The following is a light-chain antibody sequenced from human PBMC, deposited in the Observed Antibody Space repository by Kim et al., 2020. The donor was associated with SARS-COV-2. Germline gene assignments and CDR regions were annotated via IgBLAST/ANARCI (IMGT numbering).Light chain of an antibody. V-gene: IGKV3-15*01. CDR3: HQYSKWPLT. Sequence: VFPWERVTLSCRASQSIDRNLAWYQQRPGQAPRLLISGAATRATDLSARFSGSGSGTEFTLTISSLQSEDFAVYYCHQYSKWPLTFGGGTKVDIK. J-gene: IGKJ4*01. CDR2: GAA. CDR1: QSIDRN.